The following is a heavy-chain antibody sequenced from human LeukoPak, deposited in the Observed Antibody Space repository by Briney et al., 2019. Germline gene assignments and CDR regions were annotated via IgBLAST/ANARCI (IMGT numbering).Heavy chain of an antibody. V-gene: IGHV3-23*01. CDR1: GFTFSSYA. CDR2: ISGSGGST. Sequence: PGGCLRLSCAASGFTFSSYAMSWVRQAPGKGLEWVPAISGSGGSTYYADSVKGRFTISRDNSKNTLYLQMHSLRAEDTAVYYLAKGGNSGSYYHHPFDYRGQETLVTVSS. CDR3: AKGGNSGSYYHHPFDY. D-gene: IGHD1-26*01. J-gene: IGHJ4*02.